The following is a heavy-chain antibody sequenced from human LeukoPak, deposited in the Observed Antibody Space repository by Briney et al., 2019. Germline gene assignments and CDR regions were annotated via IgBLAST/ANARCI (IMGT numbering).Heavy chain of an antibody. J-gene: IGHJ4*02. CDR3: ARDGVVTMELDY. CDR1: GGSISSYY. V-gene: IGHV4-59*12. D-gene: IGHD3-3*01. CDR2: IYYSGST. Sequence: KPSETLSLTCTVSGGSISSYYWSWIRQPPGKGLEWIGYIYYSGSTNYNPSLKSRVTISLDTSKNRFSLNVRSVTAADTAVYYCARDGVVTMELDYWGQGTLVTVSS.